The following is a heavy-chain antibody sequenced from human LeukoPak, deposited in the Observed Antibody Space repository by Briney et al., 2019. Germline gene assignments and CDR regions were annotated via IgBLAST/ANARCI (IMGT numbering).Heavy chain of an antibody. CDR1: GGTFSSYA. CDR3: ARAPDYGAPAHFDY. V-gene: IGHV1-69*13. J-gene: IGHJ4*02. Sequence: ASVKVSCKASGGTFSSYAISWVRQAPGQGLEWMGGIIPIFGTANYAQKFQGRVTITADESTSTAYMELSSLRSEDTAVYYCARAPDYGAPAHFDYWGQGTLVTVSS. CDR2: IIPIFGTA. D-gene: IGHD4-17*01.